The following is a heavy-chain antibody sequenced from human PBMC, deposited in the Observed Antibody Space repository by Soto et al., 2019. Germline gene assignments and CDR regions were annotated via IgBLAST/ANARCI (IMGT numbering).Heavy chain of an antibody. D-gene: IGHD3-22*01. V-gene: IGHV3-30-3*01. CDR2: ISYDGSNK. J-gene: IGHJ4*02. CDR1: GFTFSSYA. CDR3: ARGPLLLDY. Sequence: QVQLVKSGGGVIQPGRSLRLSCAASGFTFSSYAMHWVRQAPGKGLEWVAVISYDGSNKYYADSVKGRFTISRDNSKNTLYLQMNSLRAEDTAVYYCARGPLLLDYWGQGTLVTVSS.